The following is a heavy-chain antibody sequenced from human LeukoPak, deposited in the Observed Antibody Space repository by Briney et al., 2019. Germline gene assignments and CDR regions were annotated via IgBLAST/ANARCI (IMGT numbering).Heavy chain of an antibody. J-gene: IGHJ4*02. D-gene: IGHD5-18*01. CDR2: IKKDGSEK. CDR1: GFTFSSYW. Sequence: GGSLRLSCAASGFTFSSYWMSWVRQAPGKGLEWVAHIKKDGSEKYYVDSVKGRFTISRDNAKKSLYLQMNSLGAEDTAVYYCARHLSGITGYTYGRGIDYWGQGTLVTVSS. CDR3: ARHLSGITGYTYGRGIDY. V-gene: IGHV3-7*01.